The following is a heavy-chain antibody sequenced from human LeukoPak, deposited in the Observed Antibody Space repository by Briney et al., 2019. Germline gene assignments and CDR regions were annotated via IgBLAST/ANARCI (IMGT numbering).Heavy chain of an antibody. Sequence: GGSLRLSCAASGFSVNSYYMSWVRQAPGKGLEWVSAISGSGGTTYYADSVRGRFTISRDNSKNTLYLQLNSLRAEDTAVYYCAKFYSSSWFSAFDIWGQGTMVTISS. V-gene: IGHV3-23*01. CDR3: AKFYSSSWFSAFDI. D-gene: IGHD6-13*01. CDR2: ISGSGGTT. CDR1: GFSVNSYY. J-gene: IGHJ3*02.